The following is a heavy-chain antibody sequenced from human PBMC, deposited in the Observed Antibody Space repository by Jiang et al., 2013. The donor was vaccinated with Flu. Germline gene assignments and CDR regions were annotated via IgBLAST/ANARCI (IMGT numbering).Heavy chain of an antibody. J-gene: IGHJ4*02. CDR2: SIIVGAP. V-gene: IGHV4-39*01. D-gene: IGHD4-17*01. CDR3: ARGRVEYGDYGHIDY. Sequence: GDSISSSHYYWDWIRQPHGRGWSGLGVSIIVGAPTTARPSKSRVSLSVDTSKNQFSLRLSSVSAADTAVYYCARGRVEYGDYGHIDYWGQGTLVTVSS. CDR1: GDSISSSHYY.